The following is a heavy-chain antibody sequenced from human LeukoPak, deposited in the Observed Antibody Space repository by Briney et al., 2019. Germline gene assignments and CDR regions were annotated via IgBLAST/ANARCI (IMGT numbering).Heavy chain of an antibody. Sequence: PSETLSLTCTVSGESINPYYWNWIRQSAGKGLEWIGHIYKSGTTNFNPSLTSRVTMSLDTSSNQFSLKLRSVTAADTAVYFCARSFLDYMDVWAKGTTVTVSS. CDR1: GESINPYY. D-gene: IGHD2/OR15-2a*01. J-gene: IGHJ6*03. V-gene: IGHV4-4*07. CDR3: ARSFLDYMDV. CDR2: IYKSGTT.